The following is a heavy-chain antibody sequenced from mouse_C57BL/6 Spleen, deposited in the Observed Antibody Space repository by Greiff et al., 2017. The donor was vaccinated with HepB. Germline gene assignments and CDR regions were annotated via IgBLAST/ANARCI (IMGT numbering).Heavy chain of an antibody. CDR3: ARHGVYYGSSHWYFDV. J-gene: IGHJ1*03. V-gene: IGHV5-12*01. CDR2: ISNGGGST. CDR1: GFTFSDYY. D-gene: IGHD1-1*01. Sequence: EVNVVESGGGLVQPGGSLKLSCAASGFTFSDYYMYWVRQTPEKRLEWVAYISNGGGSTYYPDTVKGRFTISRDNAKNTLYLQMSRLKSEDTAMYYCARHGVYYGSSHWYFDVWGTGTTVTVSS.